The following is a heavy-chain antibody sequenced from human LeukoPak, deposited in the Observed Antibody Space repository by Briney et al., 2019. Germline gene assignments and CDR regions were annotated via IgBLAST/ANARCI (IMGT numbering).Heavy chain of an antibody. CDR3: AKDMAAYYYASGNIDY. J-gene: IGHJ4*02. V-gene: IGHV3-21*04. CDR2: ISSSSSYI. Sequence: GGSLRLSCAASGFTFSSYSMNWVRQAPGKGLEWVSSISSSSSYIYYADSVKGRFTISRDNAKNSLYLQMNSLRAEDTALYYCAKDMAAYYYASGNIDYWGQGTLVTVSS. D-gene: IGHD3-10*01. CDR1: GFTFSSYS.